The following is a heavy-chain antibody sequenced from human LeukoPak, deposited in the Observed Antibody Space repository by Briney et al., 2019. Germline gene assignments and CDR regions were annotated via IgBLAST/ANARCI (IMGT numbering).Heavy chain of an antibody. D-gene: IGHD6-13*01. V-gene: IGHV3-23*01. CDR2: ISGSGGST. Sequence: QTGGSLRLSCAASGFSFSSYGMSWVRQAPGKGLEWVSAISGSGGSTFYADSVKGRFTISRDNSKNTLYLQMNSLRAEDTAVYYCAKTGSSWPYYFDYWGQGTLVTVSS. J-gene: IGHJ4*02. CDR3: AKTGSSWPYYFDY. CDR1: GFSFSSYG.